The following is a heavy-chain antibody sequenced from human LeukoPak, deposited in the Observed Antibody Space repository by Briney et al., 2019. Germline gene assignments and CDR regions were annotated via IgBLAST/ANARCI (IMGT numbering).Heavy chain of an antibody. Sequence: PGGSLRLSCAASGFTFSSYAMPWVRQAPGKGLEWVAVISYDGSNKYYADSVKGRFTISRDNSKNTLYLQMNSLRAEDTAVYYRASFTTGTTVYWGQGTLVTVSS. D-gene: IGHD1-1*01. CDR1: GFTFSSYA. J-gene: IGHJ4*02. CDR3: ASFTTGTTVY. V-gene: IGHV3-30*16. CDR2: ISYDGSNK.